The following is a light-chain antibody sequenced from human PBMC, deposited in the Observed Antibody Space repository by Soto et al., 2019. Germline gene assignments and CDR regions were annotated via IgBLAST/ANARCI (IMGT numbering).Light chain of an antibody. V-gene: IGKV1-39*01. CDR2: AAS. CDR3: QQSYNTPPT. Sequence: DIQMTKSPSSLSASVGDRVTITCRASQSISTYLNWYQQKPGKAPKLLIYAASSLQSGVPSRFSGSGSGADFTLTITSLQPEDFATYSCQQSYNTPPTFGPGTTVEIK. CDR1: QSISTY. J-gene: IGKJ3*01.